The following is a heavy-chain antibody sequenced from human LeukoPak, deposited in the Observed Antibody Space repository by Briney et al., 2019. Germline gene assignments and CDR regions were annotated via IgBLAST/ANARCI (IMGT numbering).Heavy chain of an antibody. J-gene: IGHJ4*02. CDR1: GFTFRTYE. D-gene: IGHD2/OR15-2a*01. Sequence: GGSLRLSCAASGFTFRTYEMNWVCQAPGKGLEWLSYISSSGSTIYQADAVKGRFTISRDNAKNSLFLQMNSLSGDDTAVYYCARDSMTSGEFDYWGQGTVVNVSS. CDR3: ARDSMTSGEFDY. CDR2: ISSSGSTI. V-gene: IGHV3-48*03.